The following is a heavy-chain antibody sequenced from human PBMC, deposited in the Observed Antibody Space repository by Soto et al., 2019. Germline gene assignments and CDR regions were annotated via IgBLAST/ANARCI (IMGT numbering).Heavy chain of an antibody. D-gene: IGHD3-22*01. CDR2: ISVSGCST. Sequence: LGGSLRLSCAASGFTFSSYAMSWVRQAPGKGLEWVSAISVSGCSTYYADSVKGRFTISRDNSKNTLYLQMNSLRAEDTAVYYFAKDKHADYDSRGYPAGIDVRGELTTVTVSS. CDR3: AKDKHADYDSRGYPAGIDV. J-gene: IGHJ6*02. V-gene: IGHV3-23*01. CDR1: GFTFSSYA.